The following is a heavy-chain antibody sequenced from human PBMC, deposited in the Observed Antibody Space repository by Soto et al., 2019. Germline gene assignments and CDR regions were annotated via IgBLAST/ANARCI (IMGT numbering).Heavy chain of an antibody. CDR3: ARDYSYGIFGY. D-gene: IGHD5-18*01. J-gene: IGHJ4*02. Sequence: ASVNVSCKASGYNFTSYGISWVRQAPGQGLEWMGWINTYNGNTNSAQKFQGRVTMTTDTSTSIAYMELRSLRSDDTAVYYCARDYSYGIFGYWGQGTLVTVSS. CDR2: INTYNGNT. V-gene: IGHV1-18*01. CDR1: GYNFTSYG.